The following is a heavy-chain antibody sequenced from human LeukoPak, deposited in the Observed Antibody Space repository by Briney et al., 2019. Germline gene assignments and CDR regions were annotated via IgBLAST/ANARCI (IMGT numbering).Heavy chain of an antibody. Sequence: PGGSLRLSCAASGFTFSSYSMTWVRQAPGKGLEWVSSISSSSSYIYYADSVKGRFTISRDNAKNSLYLQMNSLRAEDTAVYYCARGPDCSSTSCRGAGSSSLAPTYYYYGMDVWGQGTTVTVSS. CDR3: ARGPDCSSTSCRGAGSSSLAPTYYYYGMDV. J-gene: IGHJ6*02. V-gene: IGHV3-21*01. CDR1: GFTFSSYS. CDR2: ISSSSSYI. D-gene: IGHD2-2*01.